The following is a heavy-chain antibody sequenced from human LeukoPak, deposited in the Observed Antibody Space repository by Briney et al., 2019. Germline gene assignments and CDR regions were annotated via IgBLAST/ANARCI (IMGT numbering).Heavy chain of an antibody. Sequence: SETLSLTCAVYGGSFSGYYWSWIRQPPGKGLEWIGEINHSGSTNYNPSLKSRVTISVDTSKNQFSLKLSSVTAADTAVYYCARRDIWTGYYIGWFDPWGQGTLVTVSS. CDR2: INHSGST. J-gene: IGHJ5*02. D-gene: IGHD3-9*01. V-gene: IGHV4-34*01. CDR1: GGSFSGYY. CDR3: ARRDIWTGYYIGWFDP.